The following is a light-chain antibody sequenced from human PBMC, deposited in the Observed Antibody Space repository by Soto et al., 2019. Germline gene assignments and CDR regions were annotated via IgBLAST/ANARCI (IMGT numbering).Light chain of an antibody. Sequence: EIVMTQSPATLSVSPGQRATLSCRASRNINRKLAWYQQKPCQAPRLLISGASTRATGIPARFSGSGSGTEFTVTNSSLQSEDLAVYYCQQYYDYPPLIFGGGTKVEIK. V-gene: IGKV3-15*01. CDR2: GAS. J-gene: IGKJ4*01. CDR3: QQYYDYPPLI. CDR1: RNINRK.